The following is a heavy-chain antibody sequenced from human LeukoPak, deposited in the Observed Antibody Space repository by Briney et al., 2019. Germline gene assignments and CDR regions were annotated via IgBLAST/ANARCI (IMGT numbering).Heavy chain of an antibody. CDR3: ARDDGYCSSTSCYAGGHYYYYGMDV. J-gene: IGHJ6*02. CDR2: ISAYNGNT. CDR1: GYTFTSYG. D-gene: IGHD2-2*03. Sequence: ASVTVSCKASGYTFTSYGISWVRQAPGQGLEWMGWISAYNGNTNYAQKLQGRVTMTTDTSTSTAYMELRSLRSDDTAVYYCARDDGYCSSTSCYAGGHYYYYGMDVWGQGTTVTVSS. V-gene: IGHV1-18*01.